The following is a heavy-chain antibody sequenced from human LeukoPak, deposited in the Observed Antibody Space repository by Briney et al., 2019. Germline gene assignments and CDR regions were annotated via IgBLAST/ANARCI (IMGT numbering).Heavy chain of an antibody. CDR2: ISGSGGSR. V-gene: IGHV3-23*01. D-gene: IGHD3-22*01. CDR3: AKDGAYDSSGYSPFDY. J-gene: IGHJ4*02. Sequence: PGGSLRLSCSASGFTFNNYAMSWVRQAPGKGLEWVSGISGSGGSRNYADSVKGRFTISRDNAKNTLYLQMNSLRAEDTAVYYCAKDGAYDSSGYSPFDYWGQGTLVTVSS. CDR1: GFTFNNYA.